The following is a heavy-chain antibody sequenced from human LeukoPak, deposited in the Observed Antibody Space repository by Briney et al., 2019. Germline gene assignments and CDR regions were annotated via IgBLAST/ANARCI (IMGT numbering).Heavy chain of an antibody. CDR3: ARVETVAAGRVGQSDP. CDR1: GYTFTDYY. Sequence: ASVKVSCKASGYTFTDYYMHWVRQAPGQGLEWMGWINSNSGGTKYAQKFQGRVTMTRDTSISTAYMELSRLRSDDTAVYFCARVETVAAGRVGQSDPWGQGSLVTVSS. J-gene: IGHJ5*02. D-gene: IGHD6-13*01. CDR2: INSNSGGT. V-gene: IGHV1-2*02.